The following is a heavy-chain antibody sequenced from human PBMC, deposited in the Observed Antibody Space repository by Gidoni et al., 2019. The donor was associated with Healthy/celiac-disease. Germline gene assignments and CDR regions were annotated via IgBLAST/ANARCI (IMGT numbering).Heavy chain of an antibody. CDR1: GYTFTSYD. J-gene: IGHJ3*02. CDR3: VLRFLEWLFQEAFDI. V-gene: IGHV1-8*01. CDR2: MNPNSGNT. D-gene: IGHD3-3*01. Sequence: QVQLVQSGAEVKKPGASVKVSCKASGYTFTSYDINWVRQATGQELEWMGWMNPNSGNTGYAQKFQGRVTMTRNTSISTAYMELSSLRSEDTAVYYCVLRFLEWLFQEAFDIWGQGTMVTVSS.